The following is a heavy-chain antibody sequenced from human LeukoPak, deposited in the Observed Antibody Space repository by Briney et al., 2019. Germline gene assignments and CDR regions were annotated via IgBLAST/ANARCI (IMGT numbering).Heavy chain of an antibody. J-gene: IGHJ4*02. CDR2: IYYSGST. CDR1: GGSTRSSYYY. D-gene: IGHD1-26*01. Sequence: SETLSLTCTVSGGSTRSSYYYWGWIRQHPGKGLECIGYIYYSGSTYYNPSLKSRVTISVDTSKNQFSLKLSSVTAADTAVYYCARGSYVGPTSGYFDYWGQGTLVTVSS. V-gene: IGHV4-31*03. CDR3: ARGSYVGPTSGYFDY.